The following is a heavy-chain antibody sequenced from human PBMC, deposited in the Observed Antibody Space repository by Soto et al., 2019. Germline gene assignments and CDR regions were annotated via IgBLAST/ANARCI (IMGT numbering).Heavy chain of an antibody. CDR3: ARDETYYDFWSGYTTGPPDWFDY. D-gene: IGHD3-3*01. Sequence: EVQLVESGGGLVKPGGSLRLSCAASGFTFSSYSMNWVRQAPGKGLEWVSSISSSSSYIYYADSVKGRFTISRDNAKSSLYLQMNSLRAEDTAVYYCARDETYYDFWSGYTTGPPDWFDYWGQGTLITVSS. J-gene: IGHJ4*02. CDR1: GFTFSSYS. CDR2: ISSSSSYI. V-gene: IGHV3-21*01.